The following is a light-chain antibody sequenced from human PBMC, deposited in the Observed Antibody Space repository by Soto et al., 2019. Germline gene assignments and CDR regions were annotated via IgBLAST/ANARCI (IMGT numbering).Light chain of an antibody. J-gene: IGLJ1*01. CDR1: SSDVGGYNY. V-gene: IGLV2-11*01. Sequence: QSALTQPRSVSGSPGQSVTLSCTGTSSDVGGYNYVSWYQQHPGKAPKLMIYDVSKRPSGVPDRFSGSKSGNTASLTISGLQAEDEVDYYCCSYAGSYTYVFGTGTKLTVL. CDR2: DVS. CDR3: CSYAGSYTYV.